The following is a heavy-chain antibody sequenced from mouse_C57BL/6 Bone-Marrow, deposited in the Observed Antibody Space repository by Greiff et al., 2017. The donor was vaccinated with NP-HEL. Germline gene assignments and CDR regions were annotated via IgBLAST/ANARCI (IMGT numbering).Heavy chain of an antibody. CDR1: GFNIKDYY. CDR3: TTANYYGSSPCAY. CDR2: IDPEDGDT. V-gene: IGHV14-1*01. D-gene: IGHD1-1*01. J-gene: IGHJ3*01. Sequence: EVQLQQSGAELVRPGASVKLSCTASGFNIKDYYMHWVKQRPEQGLEWIGRIDPEDGDTEYAPKFQGKATMTADTSTNTSYRQRSSLTSEDTAVYYCTTANYYGSSPCAYWGQGTLVTVSA.